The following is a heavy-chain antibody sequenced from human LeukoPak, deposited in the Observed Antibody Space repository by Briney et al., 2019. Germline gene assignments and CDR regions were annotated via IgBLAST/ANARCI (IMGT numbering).Heavy chain of an antibody. CDR2: IIDSGDIT. D-gene: IGHD3-16*01. J-gene: IGHJ6*03. CDR3: AKLGGQEVYNYYVGV. V-gene: IGHV3-23*01. CDR1: GFTFSSYA. Sequence: GGSLRLTREASGFTFSSYAMSWVRQAPGKGLEWVSGIIDSGDITYYANSVKGRSTISRDNSKNTLYLQMNSLRAEDTAVYYCAKLGGQEVYNYYVGVWGKGTTVAASS.